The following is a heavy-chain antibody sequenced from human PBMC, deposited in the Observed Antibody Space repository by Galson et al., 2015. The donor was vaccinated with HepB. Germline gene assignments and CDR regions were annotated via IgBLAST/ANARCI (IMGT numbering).Heavy chain of an antibody. CDR2: TYYRSKWYN. D-gene: IGHD6-6*01. CDR1: GDSVSSDSAA. J-gene: IGHJ6*03. V-gene: IGHV6-1*01. Sequence: CAISGDSVSSDSAAWSWIRQSPSRGLEWLGRTYYRSKWYNDYAVSVKSRITINPDTSKNQFSLQLNSVTPEDTAVYYCARDPSGAARPGYYYYYMDVWGKGTTVTVSS. CDR3: ARDPSGAARPGYYYYYMDV.